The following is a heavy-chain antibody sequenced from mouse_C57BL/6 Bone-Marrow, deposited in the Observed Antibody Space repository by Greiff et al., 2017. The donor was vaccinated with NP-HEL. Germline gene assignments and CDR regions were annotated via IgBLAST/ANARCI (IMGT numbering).Heavy chain of an antibody. CDR1: GYTFTNYW. J-gene: IGHJ2*01. CDR2: INPSNGGT. Sequence: VQLQQPGTELVKPGASVTLSCKASGYTFTNYWMYWVKQRPGQGLEWIGNINPSNGGTNYNEKFKNKATLTVDKSSRTAYMQLSSLTSEDSAVYYCARDSGYAFDYWGQGTTLTVSS. V-gene: IGHV1-53*01. CDR3: ARDSGYAFDY. D-gene: IGHD3-2*02.